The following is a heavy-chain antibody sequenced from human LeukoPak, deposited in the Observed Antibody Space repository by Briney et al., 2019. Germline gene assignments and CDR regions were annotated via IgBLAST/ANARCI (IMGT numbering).Heavy chain of an antibody. CDR2: IRYDGSNK. V-gene: IGHV3-30*02. CDR3: AKAVSMVRGKVADY. D-gene: IGHD3-10*01. Sequence: LAGGSLRLSCAASGLTFSSYGMHWVRQAPGKGLEWVAFIRYDGSNKYYADSVKGRFTISRDNSKNTLYLQMNSLRAEDTAVYYCAKAVSMVRGKVADYWGQGTLVTVSS. CDR1: GLTFSSYG. J-gene: IGHJ4*02.